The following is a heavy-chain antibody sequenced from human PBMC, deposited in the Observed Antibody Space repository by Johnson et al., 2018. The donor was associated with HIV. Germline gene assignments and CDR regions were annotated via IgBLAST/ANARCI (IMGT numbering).Heavy chain of an antibody. D-gene: IGHD3-9*01. CDR2: IRYDGSNK. V-gene: IGHV3-30*02. CDR3: AKDTIAGVKGDSLI. J-gene: IGHJ3*02. CDR1: GFTFSNYG. Sequence: QVQLVESGGGVVQPGGSLRLSCAASGFTFSNYGMHWVRQAPGKGLEWVAFIRYDGSNKYYADSVKGRFTISRDNSKNTLYLQMNSLRAEDTAVYYCAKDTIAGVKGDSLIWGQGTMVTVSS.